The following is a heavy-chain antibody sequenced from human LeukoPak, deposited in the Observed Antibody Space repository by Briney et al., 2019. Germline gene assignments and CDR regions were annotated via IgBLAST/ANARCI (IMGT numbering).Heavy chain of an antibody. CDR3: ARGVSSYDSSGYFFWFDP. CDR2: INSDGSST. CDR1: GFTFSSYW. J-gene: IGHJ5*02. D-gene: IGHD3-22*01. V-gene: IGHV3-74*01. Sequence: SGGSLRLSCAASGFTFSSYWMHWVRQAPGKGLVWVSRINSDGSSTSYADSVKGRFTISRDNAKNTLYLQMNSLRAEDTAVYYCARGVSSYDSSGYFFWFDPWGQGTLVTVSS.